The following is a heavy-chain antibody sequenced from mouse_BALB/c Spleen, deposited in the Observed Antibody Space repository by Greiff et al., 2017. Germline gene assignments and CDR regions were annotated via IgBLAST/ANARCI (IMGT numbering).Heavy chain of an antibody. CDR2: IDPANGNT. Sequence: EVQLQQSGAELVKPGASVKLSCTASGFNIKDTYMHWVKQRPEQGLEWIGRIDPANGNTKYDPKFQGKATITADTSSNTAYLQLSSLTSEDTAVYYCAPYYYGSSWYFDVWGAGTTVTGSS. V-gene: IGHV14-3*02. CDR1: GFNIKDTY. D-gene: IGHD1-1*01. J-gene: IGHJ1*01. CDR3: APYYYGSSWYFDV.